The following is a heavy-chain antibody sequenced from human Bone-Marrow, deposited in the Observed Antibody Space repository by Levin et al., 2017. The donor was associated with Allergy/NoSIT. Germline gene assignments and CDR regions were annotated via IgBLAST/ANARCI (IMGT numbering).Heavy chain of an antibody. CDR2: ISMSGSST. CDR1: GFIFPNYG. J-gene: IGHJ5*02. CDR3: VRGSTSPDR. Sequence: GGSLRLSCAASGFIFPNYGMTWVRQAPGKGLEWVSAISMSGSSTDYADSVNGRFTISRDNRRDTLFLQMNSLRPEDTALCLCVRGSTSPDRWGQGTLVSVSS. D-gene: IGHD3-16*01. V-gene: IGHV3-23*01.